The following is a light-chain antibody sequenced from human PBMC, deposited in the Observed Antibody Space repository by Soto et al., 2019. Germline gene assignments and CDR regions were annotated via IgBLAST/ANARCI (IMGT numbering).Light chain of an antibody. CDR3: QQYNGYSRT. CDR2: DAS. CDR1: QSIGSS. Sequence: DNQMTQSPSTLSASVGDRVTITCRASQSIGSSLAWYQQKPGKAPNLLISDASSLERGVPSRFSGSGSGTEFTLTIRSLQPDDFATYYCQQYNGYSRTFGQGTKVDI. J-gene: IGKJ1*01. V-gene: IGKV1-5*01.